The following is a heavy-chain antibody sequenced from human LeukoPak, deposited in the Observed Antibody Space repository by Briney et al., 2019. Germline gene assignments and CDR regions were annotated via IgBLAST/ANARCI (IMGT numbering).Heavy chain of an antibody. CDR2: ISGNGGST. Sequence: GGSLRLSCAASGFTFSSYGMSWVRQAPGKGLEWVSAISGNGGSTYYADSVKGRFAISRDTSKNTLYLQMNSLRAEDTAVYYCARDSSMLRGPLVIYYFDFWGQGTLVTVSS. CDR1: GFTFSSYG. J-gene: IGHJ4*02. D-gene: IGHD3-10*01. CDR3: ARDSSMLRGPLVIYYFDF. V-gene: IGHV3-23*01.